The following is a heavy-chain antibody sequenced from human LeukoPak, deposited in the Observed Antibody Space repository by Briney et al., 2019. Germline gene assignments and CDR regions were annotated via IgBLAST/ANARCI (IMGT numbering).Heavy chain of an antibody. J-gene: IGHJ3*02. D-gene: IGHD6-13*01. Sequence: PGGSLRLSCAASGFTFSSYSMNWVRQAPGKGLEWVSSISSSSYIYYADSVKGRFTISRDNAKNSLYLQMNSLRAEDTAVYYCARDSSIAAAGPHAFDIWGQGTMVTVSS. CDR1: GFTFSSYS. CDR2: ISSSSYI. CDR3: ARDSSIAAAGPHAFDI. V-gene: IGHV3-21*01.